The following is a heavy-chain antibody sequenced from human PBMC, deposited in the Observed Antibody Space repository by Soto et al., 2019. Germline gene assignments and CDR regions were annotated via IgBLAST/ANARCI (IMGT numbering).Heavy chain of an antibody. D-gene: IGHD3-22*01. CDR3: ARSSYYYDSSGYLSYFDY. Sequence: ASVKVSCKASGYTFTSYGISWVRQAPGQGLEWMGWISAYNGNTNYAQKLQGRVTMTTDTSTSTAYMELRSLRSDDTAVYYCARSSYYYDSSGYLSYFDYWGQGTLVTV. CDR2: ISAYNGNT. J-gene: IGHJ4*02. CDR1: GYTFTSYG. V-gene: IGHV1-18*01.